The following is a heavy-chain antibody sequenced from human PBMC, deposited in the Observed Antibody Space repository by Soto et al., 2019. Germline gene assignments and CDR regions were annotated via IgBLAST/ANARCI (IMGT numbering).Heavy chain of an antibody. V-gene: IGHV3-21*01. CDR2: ISSSSSYI. J-gene: IGHJ6*03. D-gene: IGHD3-9*01. CDR1: GFTFSSYS. CDR3: AIRLGVLRYFDWFLPDMDV. Sequence: PGGSLRLSCAASGFTFSSYSMNWVRQAPGKGLEWVSSISSSSSYIYYADSVKGRFTISRDNAKNSLYLQMNSLRAEDTAVYYCAIRLGVLRYFDWFLPDMDVWGKGTTVTVSS.